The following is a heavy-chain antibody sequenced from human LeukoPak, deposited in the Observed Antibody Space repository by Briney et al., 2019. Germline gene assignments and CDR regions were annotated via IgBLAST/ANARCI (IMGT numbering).Heavy chain of an antibody. CDR1: GGSIRSYH. CDR3: ARDREHIVLLPGAKRKTWYFDY. Sequence: SETLSLTCTVSGGSIRSYHWSWIRQPPGKRLEWIGYIYDSGSTNYNPSLKSRVTISIDTSKNQFSLKLSSVTAADTAVYYCARDREHIVLLPGAKRKTWYFDYWGQGTLVTVSS. J-gene: IGHJ4*02. CDR2: IYDSGST. V-gene: IGHV4-59*12. D-gene: IGHD2-2*01.